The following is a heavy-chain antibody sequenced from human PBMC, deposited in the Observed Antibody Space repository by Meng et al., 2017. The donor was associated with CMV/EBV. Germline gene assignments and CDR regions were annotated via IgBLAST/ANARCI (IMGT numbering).Heavy chain of an antibody. CDR2: ITTSSSYI. Sequence: GESLKISCVGSGFTFSSYAMNWVRQAPGKGLEWVASITTSSSYIYYADSVKGRFTISRDNARKSLFLQMNSLRADDTAVYYCARDSGAYYDSSGFYFGGQGTLVTVSS. V-gene: IGHV3-21*01. J-gene: IGHJ1*01. CDR3: ARDSGAYYDSSGFYF. CDR1: GFTFSSYA. D-gene: IGHD3-22*01.